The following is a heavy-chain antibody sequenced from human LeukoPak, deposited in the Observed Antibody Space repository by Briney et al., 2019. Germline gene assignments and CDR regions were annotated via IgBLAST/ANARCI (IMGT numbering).Heavy chain of an antibody. D-gene: IGHD3-22*01. CDR2: INPNSGGT. CDR3: ARVPTRITMIVVVTRPVYYFDY. V-gene: IGHV1-2*06. Sequence: ASVKVSCKASGYTFTGHYMHWVRQAPGQGLEWMGRINPNSGGTNYAQKFQGRVTMTRDTSISTAYMELSRLRSDDTAVYYCARVPTRITMIVVVTRPVYYFDYWGQGTLVTVSS. J-gene: IGHJ4*02. CDR1: GYTFTGHY.